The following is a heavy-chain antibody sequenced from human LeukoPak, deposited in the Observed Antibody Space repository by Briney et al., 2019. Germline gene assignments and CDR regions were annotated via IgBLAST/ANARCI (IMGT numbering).Heavy chain of an antibody. V-gene: IGHV4-59*06. CDR2: IYYSGST. D-gene: IGHD1-1*01. CDR1: GGSISSYY. J-gene: IGHJ5*02. Sequence: SETLSLTCTVSGGSISSYYWSWIRQHPGKGLEWIGYIYYSGSTYYNPSLKSRVTIPVDTSKNQFSLKLSSVTAADTAVYYCAREVIWITVTTNWFDPWGQGTLVTVSS. CDR3: AREVIWITVTTNWFDP.